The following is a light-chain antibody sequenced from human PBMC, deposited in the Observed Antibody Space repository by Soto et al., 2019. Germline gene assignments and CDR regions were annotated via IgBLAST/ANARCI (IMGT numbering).Light chain of an antibody. CDR2: KAS. CDR3: QQYQSGFT. V-gene: IGKV1-5*03. Sequence: DIQMTQSPSTLSASVGDRVTITCRASENIFTWLAWYQQQAGKAPKLLISKASALESGVPSRFSGSGSGTKFTLTISSLQPEDFASYYCQQYQSGFTFGLGTTLEIK. J-gene: IGKJ2*01. CDR1: ENIFTW.